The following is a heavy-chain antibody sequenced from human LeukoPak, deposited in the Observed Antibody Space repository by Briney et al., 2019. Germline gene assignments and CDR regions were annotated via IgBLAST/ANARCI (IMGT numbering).Heavy chain of an antibody. CDR1: GGTFSSYA. V-gene: IGHV1-69*06. Sequence: SVKVSCKASGGTFSSYAISWVRQAPGQGLEWMGGIIPIFGTANYAQKFQGRVTITADKSTSTAYMELSSLRSEDTAVYYCARGGANDYGDSDAFDIWGQGTMVTVSS. CDR3: ARGGANDYGDSDAFDI. J-gene: IGHJ3*02. CDR2: IIPIFGTA. D-gene: IGHD4-17*01.